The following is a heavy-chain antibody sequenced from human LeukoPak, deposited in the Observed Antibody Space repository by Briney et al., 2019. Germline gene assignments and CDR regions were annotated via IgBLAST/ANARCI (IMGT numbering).Heavy chain of an antibody. CDR3: AKLGVRLTSTGQDY. Sequence: GGSLRLSCAASEFTFSSYVMYWVRQAPGKGLEWVAAINYNGVITDYADSVRGRSTISRDNSKNTLYLQMNSLRGEDTAVYYCAKLGVRLTSTGQDYWGQGTLVTVSS. J-gene: IGHJ4*02. CDR2: INYNGVIT. V-gene: IGHV3-23*01. CDR1: EFTFSSYV. D-gene: IGHD3-9*01.